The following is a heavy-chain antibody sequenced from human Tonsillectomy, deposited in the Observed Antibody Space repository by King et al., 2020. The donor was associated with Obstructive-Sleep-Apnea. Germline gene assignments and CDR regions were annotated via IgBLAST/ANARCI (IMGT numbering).Heavy chain of an antibody. CDR3: VRQSAILTAYFH. CDR2: ISYSGST. V-gene: IGHV4-59*08. CDR1: GGSISSYY. D-gene: IGHD3-9*01. Sequence: QLQESGPGLVKPSETLSLTCTVSGGSISSYYWCWIRQPPGKGLEWIGSISYSGSTSYNPSLKSRITISVDTSKNQFSLKLIAVTAADTAVDYCVRQSAILTAYFHWGQGALGTVSS. J-gene: IGHJ4*02.